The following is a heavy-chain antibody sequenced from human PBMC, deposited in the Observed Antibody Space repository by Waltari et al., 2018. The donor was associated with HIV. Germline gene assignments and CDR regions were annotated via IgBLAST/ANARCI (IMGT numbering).Heavy chain of an antibody. J-gene: IGHJ4*02. CDR3: ARGGSYGGYYFDY. D-gene: IGHD4-17*01. CDR2: FYTSVST. Sequence: QVQLQESGPGLVKPSQTLSLTCTVSGGSISSGRYYWSWIRQPAGKGLEWIGRFYTSVSTNYPPSLHGRVPLSVDTSKTQFSLRLSSVTAADTAVYYCARGGSYGGYYFDYWGPGTLVTVSS. CDR1: GGSISSGRYY. V-gene: IGHV4-61*02.